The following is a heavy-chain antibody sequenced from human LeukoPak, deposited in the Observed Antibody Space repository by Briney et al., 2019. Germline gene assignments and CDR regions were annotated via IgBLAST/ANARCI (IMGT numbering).Heavy chain of an antibody. D-gene: IGHD3-10*01. CDR1: GGSISSGGYY. CDR3: ARSGRYYGSGRQKNWFDP. CDR2: IYYSGST. V-gene: IGHV4-31*03. J-gene: IGHJ5*02. Sequence: PSETLSLTCTVSGGSISSGGYYWSWIRQHPGKGLEWIGYIYYSGSTYYNPSLKSRVTISVDTSKNQFSLKLSSVTAADTAVYYCARSGRYYGSGRQKNWFDPWGQGTLVTVSS.